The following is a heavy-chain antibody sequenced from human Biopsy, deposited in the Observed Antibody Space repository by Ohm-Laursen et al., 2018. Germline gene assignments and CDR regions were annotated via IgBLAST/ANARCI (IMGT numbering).Heavy chain of an antibody. Sequence: SVKVSCKTSGYTFTSYDITWVRQASGQGPEWIGWLNPVSGNSNFGQKFRGRVTVTSDTSISTAYMELSGLTSDDTATYYCGRAVRNQLLTNPWGQGTLVTVTS. CDR1: GYTFTSYD. D-gene: IGHD1-7*01. CDR2: LNPVSGNS. J-gene: IGHJ5*02. CDR3: GRAVRNQLLTNP. V-gene: IGHV1-8*01.